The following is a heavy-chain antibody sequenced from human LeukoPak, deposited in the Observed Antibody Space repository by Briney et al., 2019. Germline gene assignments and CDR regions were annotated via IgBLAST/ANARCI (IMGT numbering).Heavy chain of an antibody. V-gene: IGHV3-30*02. CDR3: AKDALIVVVTATTGVDY. D-gene: IGHD2-21*02. J-gene: IGHJ4*02. CDR1: GFTFSSYG. Sequence: GGSLRLSCAASGFTFSSYGMHWVRQAPGKGLEWVAFIRYDGSNKYYADSVKGRFTISRDNSKNTLYLQMNSLRAEDTAVYYCAKDALIVVVTATTGVDYWGQGTLVTVSS. CDR2: IRYDGSNK.